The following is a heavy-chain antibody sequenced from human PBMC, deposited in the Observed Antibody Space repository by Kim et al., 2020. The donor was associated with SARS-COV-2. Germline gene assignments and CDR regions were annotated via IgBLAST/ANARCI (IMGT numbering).Heavy chain of an antibody. J-gene: IGHJ4*02. CDR1: GFTFSSCA. CDR2: ISHDERDK. CDR3: GRASNSAMVTPFDF. Sequence: GGPLRLSCAASGFTFSSCAMHWVRQAPGKGLEWVAIISHDERDKFYADSVKGRFTISRDNSKNTLFLQMNSLRPEDTAVYYCGRASNSAMVTPFDFWGQG. D-gene: IGHD5-18*01. V-gene: IGHV3-30*04.